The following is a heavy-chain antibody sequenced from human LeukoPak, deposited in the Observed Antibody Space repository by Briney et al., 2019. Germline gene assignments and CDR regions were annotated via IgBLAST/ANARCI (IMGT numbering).Heavy chain of an antibody. Sequence: PGGSLRLSCAASGFTFSSYWMSWVRHAPGKGLEWVANIKQDGSEKYYVDSVKGRFTISRDNAKNSLYLQMNSLSAEDTAVYYCAYTSGYDFSSYYYYYMDVWGKGTTVTVSS. D-gene: IGHD5-12*01. V-gene: IGHV3-7*01. J-gene: IGHJ6*03. CDR1: GFTFSSYW. CDR3: AYTSGYDFSSYYYYYMDV. CDR2: IKQDGSEK.